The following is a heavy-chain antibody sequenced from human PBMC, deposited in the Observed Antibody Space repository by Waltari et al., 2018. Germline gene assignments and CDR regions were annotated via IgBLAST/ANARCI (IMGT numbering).Heavy chain of an antibody. CDR3: ARGSFDSDSYFDV. V-gene: IGHV4-38-2*01. D-gene: IGHD1-26*01. CDR2: FYHSGTT. CDR1: GYPLSSGYY. Sequence: QVQLQESGPGLGKPSETLSLTCAVSGYPLSSGYYWGWIRQPPGKGLEWIGSFYHSGTTYYSPSLKSRVTISVDTSKNQFSLKVTSLTAADTAIYYCARGSFDSDSYFDVWGRGTLVTVSS. J-gene: IGHJ2*01.